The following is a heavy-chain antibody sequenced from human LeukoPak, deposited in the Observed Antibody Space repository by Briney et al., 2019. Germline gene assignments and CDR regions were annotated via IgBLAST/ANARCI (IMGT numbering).Heavy chain of an antibody. CDR2: INWNSGRT. J-gene: IGHJ5*01. CDR1: AFIFDDYA. V-gene: IGHV3-9*01. D-gene: IGHD6-13*01. Sequence: GGSLRLSCAASAFIFDDYAMHWVRQAPGKGLEWVSGINWNSGRTVYADSVEGRFTISRDNAKNALYLQMNSLRTEDTAFYYCAKDQTSGIAGPFDSWGQGTLVTVSS. CDR3: AKDQTSGIAGPFDS.